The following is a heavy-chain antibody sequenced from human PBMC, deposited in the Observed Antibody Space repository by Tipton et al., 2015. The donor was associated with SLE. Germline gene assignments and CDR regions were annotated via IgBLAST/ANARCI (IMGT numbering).Heavy chain of an antibody. J-gene: IGHJ3*02. D-gene: IGHD5-12*01. CDR1: GFTFDDYA. Sequence: SLRLSCAASGFTFDDYAMHWVRQAPGKGLEWVSGISWNSGSIGYADSVKGRFTISRDNAKNSLYLQMNSLRAEDTAVYYCAKDQGGKIVATMGAFDIWGQGTMVTVSS. V-gene: IGHV3-9*01. CDR3: AKDQGGKIVATMGAFDI. CDR2: ISWNSGSI.